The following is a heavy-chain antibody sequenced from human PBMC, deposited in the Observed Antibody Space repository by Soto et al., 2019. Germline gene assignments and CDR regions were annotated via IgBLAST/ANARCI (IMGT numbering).Heavy chain of an antibody. CDR3: ARFDYGGNSYDAFDI. V-gene: IGHV3-21*01. Sequence: GGSLRLSCAASGFPFSSYSMNWVRQAPGKGLEWVSSISSSSSYIYYADSVKDRFTISRDNAKNSLSLQITSLRAEDTAVYYCARFDYGGNSYDAFDIWGQGTMVTVSS. CDR2: ISSSSSYI. J-gene: IGHJ3*02. D-gene: IGHD4-17*01. CDR1: GFPFSSYS.